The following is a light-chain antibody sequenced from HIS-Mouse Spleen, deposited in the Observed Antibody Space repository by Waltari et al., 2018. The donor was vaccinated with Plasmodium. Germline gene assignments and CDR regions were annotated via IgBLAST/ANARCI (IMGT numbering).Light chain of an antibody. J-gene: IGKJ3*01. CDR1: QSISIW. V-gene: IGKV1-5*03. Sequence: DIQMTQSPSTLSASVGDRVTITCRASQSISIWLAWYQQKPGKAPKLLIYKASSLESGVPSRFSGNGSGTEFTLTISSLQPDDFATYYCQQYNSYSFTFGPGTKVDIK. CDR3: QQYNSYSFT. CDR2: KAS.